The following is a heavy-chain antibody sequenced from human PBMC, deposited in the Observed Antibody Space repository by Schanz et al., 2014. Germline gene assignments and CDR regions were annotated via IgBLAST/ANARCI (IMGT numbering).Heavy chain of an antibody. CDR1: AFIFRSYS. V-gene: IGHV3-23*04. CDR3: AKDHPSSGWPAFDV. D-gene: IGHD6-19*01. Sequence: EVQLVESGGGLVQPGGSLRLSCAASAFIFRSYSMHWVRQAPGKGLEWVSAISGSGGSTYYADSVKGRFIISRDNSKNNAKNTLYLQMNSLRASDSAIDYCAKDHPSSGWPAFDVWGQGTQVTVSS. CDR2: ISGSGGST. J-gene: IGHJ4*02.